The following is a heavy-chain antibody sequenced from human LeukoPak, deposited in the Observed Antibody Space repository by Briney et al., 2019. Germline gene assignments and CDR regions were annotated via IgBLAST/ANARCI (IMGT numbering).Heavy chain of an antibody. J-gene: IGHJ4*02. Sequence: GGSLRLSCAASGFTFSSYGMHWVRQAPGKGLEWVAFIRYDGSNKYYADSVKGRFTISRDNSKNTLYLQMNSLRAEDTAVYYCASRLLYSSSWYSGGDYWGQGTLVTVSS. CDR1: GFTFSSYG. CDR3: ASRLLYSSSWYSGGDY. V-gene: IGHV3-30*02. CDR2: IRYDGSNK. D-gene: IGHD6-13*01.